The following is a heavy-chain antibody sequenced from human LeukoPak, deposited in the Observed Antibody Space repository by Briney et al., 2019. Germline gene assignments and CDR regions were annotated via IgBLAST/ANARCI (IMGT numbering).Heavy chain of an antibody. J-gene: IGHJ6*03. CDR3: ARADSSIAARLSRSSIFNYYCYMDV. V-gene: IGHV3-9*01. Sequence: SGGSLRLSCAASGFTFDDYAMHWVRQAPGKGLEWVSGICWSSGNIGYADSVRGRFTISRDNSKNSLHQQMSNLRAEDTAVYYCARADSSIAARLSRSSIFNYYCYMDVWGKGTTVTVSS. CDR1: GFTFDDYA. CDR2: ICWSSGNI. D-gene: IGHD6-6*01.